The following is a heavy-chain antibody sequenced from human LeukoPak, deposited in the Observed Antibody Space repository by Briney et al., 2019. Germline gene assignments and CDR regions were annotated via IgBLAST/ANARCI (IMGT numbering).Heavy chain of an antibody. Sequence: GGSLRLSCAASGFTFSSYSMDWVRQAPGKGLEWVSYISISSSSIYYADSVKGRFTISRDNAKKSLFLQMNSLRDEDTAVYYCARASESYQYFEYWGQGTLVTVSS. D-gene: IGHD3-10*01. CDR3: ARASESYQYFEY. J-gene: IGHJ4*02. V-gene: IGHV3-48*02. CDR2: ISISSSSI. CDR1: GFTFSSYS.